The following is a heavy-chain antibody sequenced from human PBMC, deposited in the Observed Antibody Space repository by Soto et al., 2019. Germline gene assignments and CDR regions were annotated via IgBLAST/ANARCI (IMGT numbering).Heavy chain of an antibody. Sequence: GGSLRLSCAASGFTVSSKYMSWVRQAPGKGLEWVSLIQSGGTTYYADSVKGRFTISRDTSENTLHLQMDSLRAEDTAVYYCARDRSVGDYADSIYYWGQGTLVTVSS. V-gene: IGHV3-66*01. CDR1: GFTVSSKY. D-gene: IGHD4-17*01. CDR3: ARDRSVGDYADSIYY. J-gene: IGHJ4*02. CDR2: IQSGGTT.